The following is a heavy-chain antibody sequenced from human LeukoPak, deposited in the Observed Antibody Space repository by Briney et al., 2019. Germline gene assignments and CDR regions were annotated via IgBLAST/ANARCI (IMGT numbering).Heavy chain of an antibody. J-gene: IGHJ4*02. CDR3: ARVVVVAATGGYFDY. CDR1: GGSFSGYY. D-gene: IGHD2-15*01. V-gene: IGHV4-34*01. CDR2: INHSGST. Sequence: SETLSLTCAVYGGSFSGYYWNWIRQPPGKGLEWIGEINHSGSTNYNPSLKSRVTISVDTSKNQFSLKLSSVTAADTAVYYCARVVVVAATGGYFDYWGQGTLVTVSS.